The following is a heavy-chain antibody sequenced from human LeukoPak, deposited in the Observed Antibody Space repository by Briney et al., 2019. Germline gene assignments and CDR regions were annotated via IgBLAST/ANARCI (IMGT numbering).Heavy chain of an antibody. J-gene: IGHJ4*02. Sequence: PGGSLRLSCAASKFSFSSYWMHWVRQAPGKGLEWVANIKHDGSQQFYVDSVKGRFTISRDNAKNSVYLQMNSLRAEDTAVYYCARWREIFGGVIITRGFDYWGRGTLVTVSS. D-gene: IGHD3-3*01. V-gene: IGHV3-7*01. CDR3: ARWREIFGGVIITRGFDY. CDR1: KFSFSSYW. CDR2: IKHDGSQQ.